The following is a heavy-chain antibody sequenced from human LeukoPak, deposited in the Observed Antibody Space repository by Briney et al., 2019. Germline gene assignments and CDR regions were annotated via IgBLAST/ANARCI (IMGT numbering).Heavy chain of an antibody. Sequence: GGSLRLACAASGFSLSSNSMNWFRQAPGKGLEWVSSMSTSATYIHYADSVKGRFTMSRDNAKSSLYLQMNSLRAEDTAVYYCARAPGQGPEWGQGTLVTVSS. CDR3: ARAPGQGPE. J-gene: IGHJ4*02. V-gene: IGHV3-21*06. CDR1: GFSLSSNS. D-gene: IGHD3-10*01. CDR2: MSTSATYI.